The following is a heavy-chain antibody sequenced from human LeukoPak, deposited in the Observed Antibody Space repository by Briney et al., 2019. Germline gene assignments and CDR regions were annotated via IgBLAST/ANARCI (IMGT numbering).Heavy chain of an antibody. Sequence: ASVKVSCKASGYTFTDYYIHWVRQAPGQGLEWMGWINPSSGGTNYAQKFQGRVTMTRDTSISTAYMELSRLRSDDTAVYYCASTGVTTNGMYYWGQGTLVTVSS. D-gene: IGHD4-17*01. CDR3: ASTGVTTNGMYY. CDR2: INPSSGGT. CDR1: GYTFTDYY. J-gene: IGHJ4*02. V-gene: IGHV1-2*02.